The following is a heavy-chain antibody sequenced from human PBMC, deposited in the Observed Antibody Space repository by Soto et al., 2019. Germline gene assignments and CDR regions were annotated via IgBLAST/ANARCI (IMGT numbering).Heavy chain of an antibody. J-gene: IGHJ6*02. CDR2: ISYDGSNK. CDR3: AKDRTINYSCYGMDV. Sequence: QVQLVESGGGVVQPGRSLRLSCAASGFTFSSYGMHWVRQAPGKGLEWVALISYDGSNKYYADSVKGRFTISRDSSKNTLYLQMNSLRAEDTAVYYCAKDRTINYSCYGMDVWGQGTTVTVSS. D-gene: IGHD5-12*01. V-gene: IGHV3-30*18. CDR1: GFTFSSYG.